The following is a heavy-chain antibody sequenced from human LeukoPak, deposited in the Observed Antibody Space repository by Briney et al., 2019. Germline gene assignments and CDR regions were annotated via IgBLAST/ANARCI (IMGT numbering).Heavy chain of an antibody. Sequence: ASVKVSCKASGYTFTGYYMHWGRQAPGQGLEWMGRINPNSGGTNYAQKFQGRVTMTRDTSISTAYMELSRLRSDDTAVYYCAAGYCSGGSCHKYWGQGTLVTVSS. V-gene: IGHV1-2*06. CDR1: GYTFTGYY. D-gene: IGHD2-15*01. J-gene: IGHJ4*02. CDR3: AAGYCSGGSCHKY. CDR2: INPNSGGT.